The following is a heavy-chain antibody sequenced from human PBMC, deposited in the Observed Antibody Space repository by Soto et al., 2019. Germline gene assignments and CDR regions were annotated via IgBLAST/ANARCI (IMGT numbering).Heavy chain of an antibody. CDR2: IDPSDSYT. V-gene: IGHV5-10-1*01. J-gene: IGHJ6*02. D-gene: IGHD3-10*01. Sequence: LKISCKGSGYSFTSYWISWVRQMPGKGLEWMGRIDPSDSYTNYSPSFQGHVTISADKSISTAYLQWSSLKASDTAMYYCARRGSGKRYYYGMDVWGQGTTVTVSS. CDR1: GYSFTSYW. CDR3: ARRGSGKRYYYGMDV.